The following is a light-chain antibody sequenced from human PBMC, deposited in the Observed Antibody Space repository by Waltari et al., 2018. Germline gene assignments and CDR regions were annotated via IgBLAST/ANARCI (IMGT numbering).Light chain of an antibody. J-gene: IGKJ4*01. V-gene: IGKV2D-29*01. CDR3: MQSIQLPLT. CDR1: QSILHTGGKRY. CDR2: EVT. Sequence: DIVMTQTPVSLSVTPGQPASISGKASQSILHTGGKRYLYWYLQKPGQPPQLLIHEVTKSFSGVPDRFSGSGSETDFTLKISRVEDEDVGVYYCMQSIQLPLTFGGGTKVEIK.